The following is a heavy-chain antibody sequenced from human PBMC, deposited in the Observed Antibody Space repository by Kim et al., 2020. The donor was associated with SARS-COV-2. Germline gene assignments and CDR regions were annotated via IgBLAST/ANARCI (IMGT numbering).Heavy chain of an antibody. CDR2: ISGDGGST. V-gene: IGHV3-43*02. D-gene: IGHD3-22*01. J-gene: IGHJ4*02. Sequence: GGSLRLSCAASGFTFDDYAMHWVRQAPGKGLEWVSLISGDGGSTYYADSVKGRFTISRDNSKNSLYLQMNSLRTEDTALYYCAKDIRGYHDYYDSSGRGVDYWGQGTLVTVSS. CDR3: AKDIRGYHDYYDSSGRGVDY. CDR1: GFTFDDYA.